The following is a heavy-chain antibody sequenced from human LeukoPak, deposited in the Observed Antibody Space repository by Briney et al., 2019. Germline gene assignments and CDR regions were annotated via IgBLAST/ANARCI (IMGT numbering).Heavy chain of an antibody. V-gene: IGHV3-23*01. CDR1: GFSFSSYA. D-gene: IGHD2-15*01. CDR3: AKAPVTSCRGAFCYPFDY. CDR2: MSSSDDGR. Sequence: GGSLRLSCATSGFSFSSYAMSWVRQAPGKGLEWVSAMSSSDDGRYYAASVRGRFTISRDTSRSTLYLQINSLRAEDAAVYYCAKAPVTSCRGAFCYPFDYWGQGTLVTVSS. J-gene: IGHJ4*02.